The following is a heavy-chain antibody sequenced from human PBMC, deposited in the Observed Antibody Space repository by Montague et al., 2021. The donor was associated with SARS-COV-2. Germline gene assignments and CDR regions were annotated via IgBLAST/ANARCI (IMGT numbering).Heavy chain of an antibody. CDR3: ARLSTGYYYGWFHP. Sequence: SETLSLTCTVSGGSLNNYFWSWIRQPPGKGLEWVGYISDSGSTKYNPSLQSRVTISVDTARNQFSLKLTSVTAADTAVYYCARLSTGYYYGWFHPWGQGALVTVSS. CDR2: ISDSGST. J-gene: IGHJ5*02. V-gene: IGHV4-59*08. CDR1: GGSLNNYF. D-gene: IGHD3-22*01.